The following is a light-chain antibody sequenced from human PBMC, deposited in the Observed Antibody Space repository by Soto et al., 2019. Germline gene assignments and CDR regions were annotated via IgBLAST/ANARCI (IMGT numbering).Light chain of an antibody. CDR2: GAS. CDR3: QQYGNSPWT. CDR1: QSVSSSF. V-gene: IGKV3-20*01. J-gene: IGKJ1*01. Sequence: EIVLTQSPGTLSLSPGERATLSCRASQSVSSSFLAWYQQKPGQAPRLLIYGASSRATGIPDRFSGSGSGKDFTLTISRLEPEDCAVYYCQQYGNSPWTFGQGTKVEI.